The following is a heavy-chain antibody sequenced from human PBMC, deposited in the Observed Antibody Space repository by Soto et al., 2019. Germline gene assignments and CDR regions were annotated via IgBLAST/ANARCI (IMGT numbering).Heavy chain of an antibody. J-gene: IGHJ4*02. CDR2: IKTATEGGTT. D-gene: IGHD3-16*01. V-gene: IGHV3-15*06. Sequence: EVQLVESGGGLVKPGGSLRLSCAASGFSFSTAWMSWVRQAPGKGLEWVGRIKTATEGGTTNFAAPVKGRFTISRDDSKKMLYLQMNSLKTDDTAVYYCSTWGGYWGQGTLVTVSS. CDR3: STWGGY. CDR1: GFSFSTAW.